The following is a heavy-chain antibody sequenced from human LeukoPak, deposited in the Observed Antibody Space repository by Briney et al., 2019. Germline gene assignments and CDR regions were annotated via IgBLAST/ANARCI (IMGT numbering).Heavy chain of an antibody. D-gene: IGHD3-22*01. V-gene: IGHV3-74*01. Sequence: GGSLRLSCEASGFTFSRYWMHWVRQAPGKGLVWVSRIKSDGKTNYADSVRGRFIVSRDNAKNTVSLQMDSLRAEDTGVYYCARAPSEVGGYYPEYFRHWGQGTLVTVSS. CDR1: GFTFSRYW. CDR2: IKSDGKT. CDR3: ARAPSEVGGYYPEYFRH. J-gene: IGHJ1*01.